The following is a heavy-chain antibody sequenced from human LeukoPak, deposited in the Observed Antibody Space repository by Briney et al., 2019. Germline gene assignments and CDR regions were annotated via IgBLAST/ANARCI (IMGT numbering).Heavy chain of an antibody. D-gene: IGHD2-2*01. CDR3: ARGPLYCSSTSCYDYYYYYYYGMDV. Sequence: SETLSLTCAVYGGSFSGYYWSWIRQPPGKGLEWIGEINHSGSTNYNPSLKSRVTISVDTSKNQFSLKLSSVTAADTAVYYCARGPLYCSSTSCYDYYYYYYYGMDVWGQGTTVTVSS. CDR1: GGSFSGYY. CDR2: INHSGST. J-gene: IGHJ6*02. V-gene: IGHV4-34*01.